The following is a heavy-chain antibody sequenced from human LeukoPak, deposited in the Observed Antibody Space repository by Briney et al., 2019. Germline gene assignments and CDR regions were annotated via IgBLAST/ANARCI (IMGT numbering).Heavy chain of an antibody. Sequence: ASVKVSCKASGYTFPGYYIHWVRQAPAQGLERMGRINPKSGNTNYAQKFQGRVTVSRDTSISTTYLELNTLTSDDTAVYQCARGYSGYDLKCDARGQDSLVTVSS. CDR3: ARGYSGYDLKCDA. D-gene: IGHD5-12*01. CDR2: INPKSGNT. J-gene: IGHJ5*02. CDR1: GYTFPGYY. V-gene: IGHV1-2*06.